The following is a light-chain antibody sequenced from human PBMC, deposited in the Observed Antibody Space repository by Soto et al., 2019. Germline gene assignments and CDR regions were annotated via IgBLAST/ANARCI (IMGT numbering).Light chain of an antibody. CDR2: AAS. V-gene: IGKV1-9*01. Sequence: DIHLAQSPSFLSASLGDRVTITCRASQAISNYLAWYQQKPGKAPKVLISAASTLQSGVPSRFSGSGSATEFTLTISSLQPEDCATYYCQQLISYPLNFGGGTKVEIK. CDR1: QAISNY. J-gene: IGKJ4*01. CDR3: QQLISYPLN.